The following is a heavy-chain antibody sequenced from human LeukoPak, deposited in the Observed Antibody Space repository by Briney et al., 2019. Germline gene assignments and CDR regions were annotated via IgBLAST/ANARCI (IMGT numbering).Heavy chain of an antibody. CDR3: ARVSGGGSRSFDY. Sequence: GASVKVSCKASGYTFTSYYMHWVRQAPGQGLEWMGGIIPIFGTANYAQKFQGRVTITADKSTSTAYMELSSLRSEDTAVYYCARVSGGGSRSFDYWGQGTLVTVSS. CDR1: GYTFTSYY. D-gene: IGHD2-15*01. V-gene: IGHV1-69*06. J-gene: IGHJ4*02. CDR2: IIPIFGTA.